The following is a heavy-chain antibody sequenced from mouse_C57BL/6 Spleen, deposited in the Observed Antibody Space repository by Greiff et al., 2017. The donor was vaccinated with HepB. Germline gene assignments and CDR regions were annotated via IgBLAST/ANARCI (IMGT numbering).Heavy chain of an antibody. CDR2: ISYSGST. CDR1: GYSITSGYD. CDR3: ARGLRSAMDY. J-gene: IGHJ4*01. Sequence: VQLQQSGPGMVKPSQSLSLTCTVTGYSITSGYDWHWIRHFPGNKLEWMGYISYSGSTNYNPSLKSRISITHDTSKNHFFLKLNSVTTEDTATYYCARGLRSAMDYWGQGTSVTVSS. V-gene: IGHV3-1*01. D-gene: IGHD2-2*01.